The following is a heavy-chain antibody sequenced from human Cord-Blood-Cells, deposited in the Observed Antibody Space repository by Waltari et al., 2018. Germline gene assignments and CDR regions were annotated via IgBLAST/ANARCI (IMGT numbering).Heavy chain of an antibody. V-gene: IGHV3-53*01. J-gene: IGHJ4*02. CDR3: ARSPKGRGGAAAY. Sequence: EVQLVESGGGLIQPGGSLRLSCAASGFTVSSNYMSWVRQAPGKGLEWVSVIYGGGSTYYADSVKGRFTISRDNSKNTLYLQMNSLRAEDTAVYYCARSPKGRGGAAAYWGQGTLVTVSS. CDR1: GFTVSSNY. CDR2: IYGGGST. D-gene: IGHD6-13*01.